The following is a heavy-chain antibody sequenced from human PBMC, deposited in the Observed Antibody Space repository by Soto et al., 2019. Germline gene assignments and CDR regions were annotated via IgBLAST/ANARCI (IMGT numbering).Heavy chain of an antibody. CDR3: ARESDIVVVPAAVLSY. V-gene: IGHV3-33*01. CDR1: GFTFSSYG. J-gene: IGHJ4*02. Sequence: QVQLVESGGGVVQPGRSLRLSCAASGFTFSSYGMHWVRQAPGKGLEWVAVIWYDGSNKYYADSVKGRFTISRDNSKNTLYLQMNSLRAEDTAVYYCARESDIVVVPAAVLSYWGQGTLVTVSS. CDR2: IWYDGSNK. D-gene: IGHD2-2*01.